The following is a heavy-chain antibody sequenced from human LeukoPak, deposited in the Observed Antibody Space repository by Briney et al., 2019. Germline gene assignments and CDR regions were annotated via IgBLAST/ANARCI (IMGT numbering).Heavy chain of an antibody. CDR2: ISSSSSTI. J-gene: IGHJ4*02. D-gene: IGHD3-22*01. V-gene: IGHV3-48*01. Sequence: PGGFPRLSCAASGFTFSSYSMNWVRQAPGKGLEWVSYISSSSSTIYYADSVKGRFTISRDNAKNSLYLQMNSLRAEDTAVYYCARISTPLSGYCVWGQGTLVTVSS. CDR3: ARISTPLSGYCV. CDR1: GFTFSSYS.